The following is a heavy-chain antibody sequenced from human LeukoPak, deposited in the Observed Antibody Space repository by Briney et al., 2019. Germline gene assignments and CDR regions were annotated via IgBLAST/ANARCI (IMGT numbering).Heavy chain of an antibody. Sequence: PGGSLRLSCAASGLTFSNVWTSWVRQTPGKGLEWVSSISSSSSYIYYADSLKGRFTISRDNAKNSLYLQMNSLRAEDTAVYYCARDASVRGASDYWGQGTLVTVSS. J-gene: IGHJ4*02. D-gene: IGHD3-10*01. V-gene: IGHV3-21*01. CDR2: ISSSSSYI. CDR3: ARDASVRGASDY. CDR1: GLTFSNVW.